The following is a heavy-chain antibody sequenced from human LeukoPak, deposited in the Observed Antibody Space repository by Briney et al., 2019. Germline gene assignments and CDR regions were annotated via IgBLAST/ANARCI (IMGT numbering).Heavy chain of an antibody. Sequence: PGGSLRLSCAASGFTFSSYGMHWVRQAPGKGLVWVAFIRYDGSNKYYADSVKGRFTISRDNSKNTLYLQMSSLRAEDTAVYYCAKDQRNDYGDYPYFQHWGQGTLVTVSS. J-gene: IGHJ1*01. V-gene: IGHV3-30*02. CDR3: AKDQRNDYGDYPYFQH. CDR2: IRYDGSNK. D-gene: IGHD4-17*01. CDR1: GFTFSSYG.